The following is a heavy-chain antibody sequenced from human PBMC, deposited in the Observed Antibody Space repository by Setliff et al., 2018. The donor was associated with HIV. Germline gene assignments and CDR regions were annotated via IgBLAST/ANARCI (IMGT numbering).Heavy chain of an antibody. V-gene: IGHV3-21*01. CDR2: ISSSSSFI. Sequence: GGSLRLSCAASGFTFSSYAMSWVRQAPGKGLEWVSSISSSSSFIYYADSVKGRFTISRDNAKNSLYLQMNSLRAEDTAVYYCARRDYDFWSGYYTADYYYYYMDVWGKGTTVTVSS. CDR3: ARRDYDFWSGYYTADYYYYYMDV. D-gene: IGHD3-3*01. J-gene: IGHJ6*03. CDR1: GFTFSSYA.